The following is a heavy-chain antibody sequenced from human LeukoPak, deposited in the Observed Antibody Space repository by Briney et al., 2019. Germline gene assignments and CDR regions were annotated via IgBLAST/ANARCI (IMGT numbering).Heavy chain of an antibody. CDR2: ISAYNGNT. D-gene: IGHD3-22*01. Sequence: ASVKVSCKASGYTFTCYYMHWVRQAPGQGLEWMGWISAYNGNTNYAQKLQGRVTMTTDTSTSTAYMELRSLRSDDTAVYYCARDGEVITGNYWGQGTLVTVSS. CDR1: GYTFTCYY. J-gene: IGHJ4*02. CDR3: ARDGEVITGNY. V-gene: IGHV1-18*04.